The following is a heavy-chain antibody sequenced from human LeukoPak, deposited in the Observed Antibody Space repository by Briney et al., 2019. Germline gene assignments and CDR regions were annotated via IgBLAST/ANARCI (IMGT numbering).Heavy chain of an antibody. V-gene: IGHV3-48*03. CDR1: GFTFSSYE. Sequence: GGSLRLSCAASGFTFSSYEMNWVRQAPGKGLEWGSCIIISGSTIYYADSVKGRFTIARYNAKNSLYLQMNSLRAEDTAVYYCARDRQWEPRFDYWGQGTLVTVSS. J-gene: IGHJ4*02. D-gene: IGHD1-26*01. CDR2: IIISGSTI. CDR3: ARDRQWEPRFDY.